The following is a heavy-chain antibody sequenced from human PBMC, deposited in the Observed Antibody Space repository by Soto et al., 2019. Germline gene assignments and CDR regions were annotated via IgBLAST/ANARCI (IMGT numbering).Heavy chain of an antibody. CDR2: INSDGSSP. D-gene: IGHD2-15*01. Sequence: PGGSLRLSCEASGFTFSSYWMHWVRQGPGKGLEWLSLINSDGSSPNYADSVKGRFTVSRDNAKNTLFLQMNSLRAEDTAVYYCARGYCSGGSCYLPVRGMDVWGQGTTVTVSS. CDR3: ARGYCSGGSCYLPVRGMDV. J-gene: IGHJ6*02. V-gene: IGHV3-74*01. CDR1: GFTFSSYW.